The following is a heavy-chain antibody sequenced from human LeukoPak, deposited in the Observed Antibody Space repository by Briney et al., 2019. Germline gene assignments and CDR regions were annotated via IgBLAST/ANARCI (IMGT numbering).Heavy chain of an antibody. V-gene: IGHV3-73*01. CDR2: IRSKANGYAT. CDR3: TRLRSDTTGGYYYFMDV. D-gene: IGHD1-1*01. J-gene: IGHJ6*03. CDR1: DFTFSDSA. Sequence: GGSLRLSCAASDFTFSDSAIHWVRQAPGKGLEWVGRIRSKANGYATSYGASVKGRLTISRDDSKNTADLQMNDLRTEDTAVYYCTRLRSDTTGGYYYFMDVWGKGTTVIVSS.